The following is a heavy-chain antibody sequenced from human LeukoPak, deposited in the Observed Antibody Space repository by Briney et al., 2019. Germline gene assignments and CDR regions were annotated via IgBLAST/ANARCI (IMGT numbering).Heavy chain of an antibody. Sequence: GGSLRLSCIASGFTFNSYAMSWVRQAPGKGLEWVSAMSGSDAGTYYADSVKGRFTISRDNAKNSLYLQMNSLRAEDTAVYYCAREIIVGATLWGQGTLVTVSS. V-gene: IGHV3-23*01. D-gene: IGHD1-26*01. CDR2: MSGSDAGT. CDR1: GFTFNSYA. J-gene: IGHJ4*02. CDR3: AREIIVGATL.